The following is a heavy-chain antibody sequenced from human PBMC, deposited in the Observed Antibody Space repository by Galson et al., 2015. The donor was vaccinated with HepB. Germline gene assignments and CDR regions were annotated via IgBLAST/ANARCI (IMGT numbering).Heavy chain of an antibody. J-gene: IGHJ5*02. CDR3: ARDLGPRFDP. V-gene: IGHV4-59*01. CDR2: IYSTGST. Sequence: SETLSLTCSVSGGSISSYYWSWIRQPPGKGLEWIGYIYSTGSTNYNPSLKSRVTISVDTSKNQFSLKLSSVTAADTAVYYCARDLGPRFDPWGQGTLVTVSS. D-gene: IGHD3-16*01. CDR1: GGSISSYY.